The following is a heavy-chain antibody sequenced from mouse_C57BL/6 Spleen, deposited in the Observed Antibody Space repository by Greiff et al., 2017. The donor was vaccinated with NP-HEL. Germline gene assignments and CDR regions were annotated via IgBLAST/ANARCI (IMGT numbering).Heavy chain of an antibody. CDR1: GFTFSSYA. V-gene: IGHV5-4*01. J-gene: IGHJ1*03. CDR2: ISDGGSYT. CDR3: ARGIKEGYFDV. Sequence: EVQRVESGGGLVKPGGSLKLSCAASGFTFSSYAMSWVRQTPEKRLEWVATISDGGSYTYYPDNVKGRFTISRDNAKNNLYLQMSHLKSEDTAMYYCARGIKEGYFDVWGTGTTVTVSS. D-gene: IGHD1-1*01.